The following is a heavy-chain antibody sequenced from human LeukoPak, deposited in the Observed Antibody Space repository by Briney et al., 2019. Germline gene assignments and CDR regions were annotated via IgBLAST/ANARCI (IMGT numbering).Heavy chain of an antibody. CDR1: GYTFTAYD. Sequence: GASVKLSCKASGYTFTAYDMHWVRQAPGQGLEWMGLIHSKNSDTKYADKVQSRLTITRDTSISIAYMELRSLRSDDTAVYYCASEAYSSGGRCSVHTLASWGQGTPVTVSS. J-gene: IGHJ5*02. CDR3: ASEAYSSGGRCSVHTLAS. CDR2: IHSKNSDT. V-gene: IGHV1-2*02. D-gene: IGHD2-15*01.